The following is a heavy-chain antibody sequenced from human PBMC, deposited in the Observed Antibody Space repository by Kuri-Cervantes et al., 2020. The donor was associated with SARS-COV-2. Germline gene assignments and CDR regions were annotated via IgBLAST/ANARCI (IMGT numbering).Heavy chain of an antibody. V-gene: IGHV3-30-3*02. CDR2: ISHDGKNK. Sequence: GESLKISCTASGFTFGDYAMSWFRQAPGKGLEWVAVISHDGKNKKCIASGKGRFTISRDNSQNTLYLHMKSLRSEDTAMYYCAKDRVGVHDFWGQGTLVTVSS. D-gene: IGHD2-21*01. CDR1: GFTFGDYA. CDR3: AKDRVGVHDF. J-gene: IGHJ4*02.